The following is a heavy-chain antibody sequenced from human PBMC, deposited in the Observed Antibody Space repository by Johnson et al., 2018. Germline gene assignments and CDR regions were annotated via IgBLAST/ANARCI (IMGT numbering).Heavy chain of an antibody. CDR2: ISYDGSNK. CDR1: GFTFSSYA. CDR3: ARDNYYYYYMDV. V-gene: IGHV3-30-3*01. Sequence: QVQLVESGGGVVQPGRSLRLSCAASGFTFSSYAMHWVRQAPGKGLEWVAVISYDGSNKYYAASVKGRFTISRDNSKNTLSLQMNSLRAEDTAVYYCARDNYYYYYMDVWGKGTTVTVSS. J-gene: IGHJ6*03.